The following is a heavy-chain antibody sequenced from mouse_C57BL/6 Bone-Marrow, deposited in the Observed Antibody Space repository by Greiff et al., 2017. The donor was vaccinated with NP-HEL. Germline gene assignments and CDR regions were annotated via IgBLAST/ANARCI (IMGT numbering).Heavy chain of an antibody. CDR1: GYTFTSYW. Sequence: VQLQQSGAELVKPGASVKLSCKASGYTFTSYWMQWVKQRPGQGLEWIGEIDPSDSYTNYNQKFKGKATLTVDTSSSTAYMQLSSLTSEDSAVYYCARLGLWGQGTLVTVSA. CDR3: ARLGL. CDR2: IDPSDSYT. J-gene: IGHJ3*01. V-gene: IGHV1-50*01.